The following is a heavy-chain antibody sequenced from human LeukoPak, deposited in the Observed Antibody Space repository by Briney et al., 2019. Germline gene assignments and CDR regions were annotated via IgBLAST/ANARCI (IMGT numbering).Heavy chain of an antibody. Sequence: PGGSLRLSCAASGFSFSSYAMTWVRQAPGKGLEWVSAISGSGGSTYYADSVKGRFTVSRDNSKNTLYLQMSSLRAEDTAVYYCAKEQTLAIYYFDYWGQGTLVTVSS. CDR1: GFSFSSYA. V-gene: IGHV3-23*01. CDR2: ISGSGGST. D-gene: IGHD3-3*01. CDR3: AKEQTLAIYYFDY. J-gene: IGHJ4*02.